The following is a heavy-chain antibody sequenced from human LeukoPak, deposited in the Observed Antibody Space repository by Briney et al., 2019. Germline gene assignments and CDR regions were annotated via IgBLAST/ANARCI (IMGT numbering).Heavy chain of an antibody. CDR1: GFTFSSYA. Sequence: PGGSLRLSCAASGFTFSSYAMSWVRQAPGKGLEWVSAISGSGGSTYYADSVKGRFTISRDNAKNSLYLQMNSLRAEDTALYYCAKDMAVAGNYYYYGMDVWGQGTTVTVSS. CDR2: ISGSGGST. J-gene: IGHJ6*02. D-gene: IGHD6-19*01. CDR3: AKDMAVAGNYYYYGMDV. V-gene: IGHV3-23*01.